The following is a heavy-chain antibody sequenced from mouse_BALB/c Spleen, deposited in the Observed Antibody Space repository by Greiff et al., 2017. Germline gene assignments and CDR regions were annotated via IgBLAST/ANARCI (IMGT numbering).Heavy chain of an antibody. CDR1: GFTFSSYT. CDR3: ARRGEAMDY. J-gene: IGHJ4*01. CDR2: ISNGGGST. Sequence: EVKLMESGGGLVQPGGSLKLSCAASGFTFSSYTMSWVRQTPEKRLEWVAYISNGGGSTYYPDTVKGRFTISRDNAKNTLYLQMSSLKSEDTAMYYCARRGEAMDYWGQGTSVTVSS. V-gene: IGHV5-12-2*01.